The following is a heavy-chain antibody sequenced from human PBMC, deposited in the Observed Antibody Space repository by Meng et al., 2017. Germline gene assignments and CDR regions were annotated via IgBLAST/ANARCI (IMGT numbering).Heavy chain of an antibody. Sequence: EVKLVESGGGLVQPGVSLRLSCAASGFTFNNYWMNWVRQVPGKGLVWVSRISGDGSITNYADSVKGRFTISRDNAKNTLYLQMNSLRPEDTAVYYCLDEAPRSDYWGQGSLVTVSS. D-gene: IGHD1-1*01. CDR3: LDEAPRSDY. CDR2: ISGDGSIT. V-gene: IGHV3-74*01. CDR1: GFTFNNYW. J-gene: IGHJ4*02.